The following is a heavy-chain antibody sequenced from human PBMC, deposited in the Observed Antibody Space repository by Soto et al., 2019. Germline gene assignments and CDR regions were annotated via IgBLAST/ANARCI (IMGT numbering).Heavy chain of an antibody. CDR3: ATAFITGTSNAFDI. J-gene: IGHJ3*02. CDR1: GYTFTSYG. CDR2: ISAYNGNT. Sequence: GASVKVSCKASGYTFTSYGISWVRQAPGQGLEWMGWISAYNGNTNYAQKLQGRVTMTTDTSTSTAYMELRSLRSDDTAVYYCATAFITGTSNAFDIWGQGTMVTVSS. D-gene: IGHD1-7*01. V-gene: IGHV1-18*04.